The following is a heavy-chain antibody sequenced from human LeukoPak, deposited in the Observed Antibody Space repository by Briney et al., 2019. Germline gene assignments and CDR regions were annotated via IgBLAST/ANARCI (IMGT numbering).Heavy chain of an antibody. CDR1: GVSTTSYH. J-gene: IGHJ4*01. V-gene: IGHV4-4*07. CDR2: VHADGTS. CDR3: ARDGLYSSGYSYFDY. Sequence: PSETLSLTCTVSGVSTTSYHWSWIRQFAGEKLEWLGRVHADGTSNYNPSLKSRVTMSVDTSKNQFSLILTSVTAADTAVYYCARDGLYSSGYSYFDYWGHGTLVTVSS. D-gene: IGHD3-22*01.